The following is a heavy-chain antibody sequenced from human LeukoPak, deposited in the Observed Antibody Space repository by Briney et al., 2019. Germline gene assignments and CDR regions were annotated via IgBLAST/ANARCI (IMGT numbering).Heavy chain of an antibody. CDR1: GYTFTTYP. V-gene: IGHV7-4-1*02. D-gene: IGHD6-13*01. J-gene: IGHJ5*02. CDR3: TRDPYTTSSWYRGRANNWFDP. CDR2: ISTNTGNP. Sequence: GASVKVSCKASGYTFTTYPLNWGRQAPGQGLEWMGWISTNTGNPTYAQGFTGRFVFSLDTSVSTAYLQISSLKAEDTAVYYCTRDPYTTSSWYRGRANNWFDPWGQGTLVTVSS.